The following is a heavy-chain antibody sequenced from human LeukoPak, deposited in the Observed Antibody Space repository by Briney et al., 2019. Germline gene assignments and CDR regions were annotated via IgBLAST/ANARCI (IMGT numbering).Heavy chain of an antibody. CDR2: ISAYNGNT. D-gene: IGHD2-2*01. J-gene: IGHJ4*02. Sequence: ASAKVSCKASGYTFTNYGVSWVRQAPGQGLEWMGWISAYNGNTDYAQKLQGRVTMTTDTSTSTAYTELRSLRSDDTAVYYCARVLAYCSSTSCHDYWGQGTLVTVSS. V-gene: IGHV1-18*01. CDR1: GYTFTNYG. CDR3: ARVLAYCSSTSCHDY.